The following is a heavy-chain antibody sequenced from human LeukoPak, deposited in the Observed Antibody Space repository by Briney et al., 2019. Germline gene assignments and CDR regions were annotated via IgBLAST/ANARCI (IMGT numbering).Heavy chain of an antibody. V-gene: IGHV2-5*01. J-gene: IGHJ5*02. CDR1: GFSLSTSGVG. CDR3: ARIRPREVEPAHGGWYAP. CDR2: IYWNDDK. D-gene: IGHD2-2*01. Sequence: SGPKLVKPTQTLTLTCTFSGFSLSTSGVGLGWIRQPPGTALAWLALIYWNDDKRYSPSLRSRVTIAKDTCKNQVVLTLTNMGLMDTATYYCARIRPREVEPAHGGWYAPWGEGALVTVSS.